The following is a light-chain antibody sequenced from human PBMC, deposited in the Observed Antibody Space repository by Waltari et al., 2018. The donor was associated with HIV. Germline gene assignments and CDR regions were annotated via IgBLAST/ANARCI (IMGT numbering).Light chain of an antibody. CDR1: RTVLYNSDNRNY. Sequence: DIVMTQSTESLAVSLGARATINCRASRTVLYNSDNRNYLAWYQQKPGKSPDVLIEWASTRQSGVPYRFSASGSETNVRLTISSLQAEDVAVYYCQQYSTVRPTFGGGTKVEIK. J-gene: IGKJ4*01. V-gene: IGKV4-1*01. CDR3: QQYSTVRPT. CDR2: WAS.